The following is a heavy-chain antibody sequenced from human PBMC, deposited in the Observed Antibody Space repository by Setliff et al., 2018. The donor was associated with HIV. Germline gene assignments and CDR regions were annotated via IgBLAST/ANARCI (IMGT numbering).Heavy chain of an antibody. CDR3: AKVDSGHCTSASCRDFDY. V-gene: IGHV3-23*01. Sequence: GGSLRLSCAASEFTLSGYSMSWVRQVPGKGLEWVSAIDPSGSRIFYSDSVKGRFTISRDNSKNTLYLQMNSLTAEDTAVYYCAKVDSGHCTSASCRDFDYWGQGTLVTVSS. J-gene: IGHJ4*02. D-gene: IGHD2-2*03. CDR2: IDPSGSRI. CDR1: EFTLSGYS.